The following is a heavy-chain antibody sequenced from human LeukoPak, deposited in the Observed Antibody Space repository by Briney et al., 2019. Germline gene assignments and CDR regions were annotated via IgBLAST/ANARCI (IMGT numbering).Heavy chain of an antibody. D-gene: IGHD3-16*02. J-gene: IGHJ4*02. CDR2: INPNSGGT. CDR3: ARLITFGGVIANDY. CDR1: GYTFTGYY. Sequence: GASVKVSCKASGYTFTGYYMHWVRQAPGQGLEWMGRINPNSGGTNYAQKFQGRVTMTRDTSISTAYMELSRLRSDDTAVYYCARLITFGGVIANDYWGQGTLATVSS. V-gene: IGHV1-2*06.